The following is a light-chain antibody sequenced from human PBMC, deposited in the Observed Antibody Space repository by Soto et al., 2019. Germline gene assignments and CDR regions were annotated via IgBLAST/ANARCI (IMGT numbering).Light chain of an antibody. CDR2: GAS. V-gene: IGKV3-15*01. CDR3: QQDSSWPLT. J-gene: IGKJ4*01. Sequence: EIVMTQSPATLSGSPLERVTLSCRASQDIRSSLAWYQQKPGQAPRLLIYGASIRATGVPATFSGSGSGTEFTLSISSLQSEHLGVYYCQQDSSWPLTFGGGTKVDIK. CDR1: QDIRSS.